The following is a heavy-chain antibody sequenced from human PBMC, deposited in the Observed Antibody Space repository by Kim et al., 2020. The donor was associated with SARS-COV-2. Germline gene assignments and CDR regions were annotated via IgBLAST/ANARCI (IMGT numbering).Heavy chain of an antibody. V-gene: IGHV3-23*01. CDR2: IDGSDGTI. J-gene: IGHJ4*02. CDR1: GFTFTGHA. CDR3: LKWGWGWFWDY. Sequence: GGSLRLSCTTSGFTFTGHAMSWVRQAPGKGLEWVSSIDGSDGTIYYVDSVKGRFSISRDDSKNTLFLQLSVLRADDTSAYYCLKWGWGWFWDYLGQGTLV. D-gene: IGHD3-10*01.